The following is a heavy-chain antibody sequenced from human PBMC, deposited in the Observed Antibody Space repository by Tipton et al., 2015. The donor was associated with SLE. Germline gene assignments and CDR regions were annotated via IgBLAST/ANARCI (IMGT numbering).Heavy chain of an antibody. V-gene: IGHV3-30*02. J-gene: IGHJ4*02. CDR1: GFTFSSYG. Sequence: SLRLSCAASGFTFSSYGIHWVRQAPGKGLEWVAFIRYDGSNKYYADSVKGRFTISRDNSKNTLYLQMNSLRAEDTAVYYCAKDPRSSSWYYFDYWGQGTLVTVSS. CDR3: AKDPRSSSWYYFDY. D-gene: IGHD6-13*01. CDR2: IRYDGSNK.